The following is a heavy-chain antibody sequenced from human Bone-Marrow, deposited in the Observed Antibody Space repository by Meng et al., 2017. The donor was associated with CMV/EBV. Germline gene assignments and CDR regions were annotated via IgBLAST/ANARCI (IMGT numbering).Heavy chain of an antibody. CDR3: ASERITLIVVAY. V-gene: IGHV3-30-3*01. J-gene: IGHJ4*02. CDR2: ISYDGSNK. CDR1: GFTFSSYA. D-gene: IGHD3-22*01. Sequence: LSLSWAASGFTFSSYAMHWVRQAPGKGLEWVAVISYDGSNKYYADSVKGRFTISRDNSKNTLYLQMNSLRAEDTAVYYCASERITLIVVAYWGQGTLVTVSS.